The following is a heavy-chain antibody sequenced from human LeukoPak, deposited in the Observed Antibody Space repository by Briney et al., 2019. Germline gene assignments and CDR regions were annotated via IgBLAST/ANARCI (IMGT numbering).Heavy chain of an antibody. CDR3: ARQAGYSSGWHYFDY. CDR1: GGAISSYY. J-gene: IGHJ4*02. V-gene: IGHV4-59*08. CDR2: IYYSGSP. D-gene: IGHD6-19*01. Sequence: PSETLSLTCTVSGGAISSYYWSWIRQPPGKGLEWIGYIYYSGSPNYNPSLKSRVTISVDTSKNQFSLKLSSVTAADTAVYYCARQAGYSSGWHYFDYWGQGTLVTVSS.